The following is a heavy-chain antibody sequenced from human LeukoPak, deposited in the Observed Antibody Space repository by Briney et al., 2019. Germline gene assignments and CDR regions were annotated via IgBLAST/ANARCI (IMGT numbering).Heavy chain of an antibody. J-gene: IGHJ5*02. CDR1: RFTFSNYA. CDR3: ARSWQQLDWFDP. D-gene: IGHD6-13*01. CDR2: ISGSGGST. V-gene: IGHV3-23*01. Sequence: GGSLRLSCAASRFTFSNYAMRWVRQAPGKGLEWVSTISGSGGSTYYTDSGKGRFTISRDNSKNTLYLLMNSLRAEDTAVYYCARSWQQLDWFDPWGQGTLVTVSS.